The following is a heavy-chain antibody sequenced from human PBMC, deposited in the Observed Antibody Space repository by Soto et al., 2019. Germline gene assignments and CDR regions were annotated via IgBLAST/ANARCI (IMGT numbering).Heavy chain of an antibody. CDR1: GGSISSSSYY. CDR3: AQERITIFGVAKKGFGY. Sequence: PSETLSLTCTVSGGSISSSSYYWGWIRQPPGKGLEWIGSIYYSGSTYYNPSLKSRVTISVDTSKNQFSLKLSSVTAADTAVYYCAQERITIFGVAKKGFGYWGQGTRVTVSS. V-gene: IGHV4-39*01. CDR2: IYYSGST. J-gene: IGHJ4*02. D-gene: IGHD3-3*01.